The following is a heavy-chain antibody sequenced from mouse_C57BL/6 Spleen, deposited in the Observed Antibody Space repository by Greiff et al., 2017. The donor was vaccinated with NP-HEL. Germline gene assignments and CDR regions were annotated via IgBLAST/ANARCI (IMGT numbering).Heavy chain of an antibody. Sequence: QVQLKESGAELVKPGASVKISCKASGYAFSSYWMNWVKQRPGKGLEWIGQIYPGDGDTNYNGKFKGKATLTADKSSSTAYMQLSSLTSEDSAVYFCARKSPYYSNYSWFAYWGQGTLVTVSA. CDR3: ARKSPYYSNYSWFAY. CDR1: GYAFSSYW. V-gene: IGHV1-80*01. D-gene: IGHD2-5*01. J-gene: IGHJ3*01. CDR2: IYPGDGDT.